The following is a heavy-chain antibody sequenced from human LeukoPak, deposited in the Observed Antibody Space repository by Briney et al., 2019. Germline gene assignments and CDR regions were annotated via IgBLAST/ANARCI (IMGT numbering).Heavy chain of an antibody. Sequence: PGRSLRLSCAASGFTFSSYGMHWVRQAPGKGLEWVAVIWYDGSNKYYADSVKGRFTIPRDNSKNTLYLQMNSLRAEDTAVYYCARSPADYSNYYFDYWGQGTLVTVSS. CDR1: GFTFSSYG. V-gene: IGHV3-33*01. CDR3: ARSPADYSNYYFDY. D-gene: IGHD4-11*01. J-gene: IGHJ4*02. CDR2: IWYDGSNK.